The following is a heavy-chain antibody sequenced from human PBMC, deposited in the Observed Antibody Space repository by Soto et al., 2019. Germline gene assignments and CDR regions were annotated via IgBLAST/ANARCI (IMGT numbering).Heavy chain of an antibody. V-gene: IGHV4-31*03. J-gene: IGHJ3*01. CDR3: ARENFGVIIHDAFDL. CDR2: IYDSETT. CDR1: GDSVSSGGYY. D-gene: IGHD2-8*01. Sequence: PSETLSLTCTVSGDSVSSGGYYWNWIRQHPGRGLEWLGYIYDSETTYYNPSLGSRLSISVDASKNQFSLKVTSVTPADTAVYYCARENFGVIIHDAFDLWGQGTMVTVSS.